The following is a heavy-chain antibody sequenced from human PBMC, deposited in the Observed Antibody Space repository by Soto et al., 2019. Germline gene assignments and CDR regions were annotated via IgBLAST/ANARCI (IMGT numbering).Heavy chain of an antibody. CDR2: IKQDGSES. J-gene: IGHJ5*02. Sequence: LSCAASGFTFSNYWMSWVRQAPGKGLEWVANIKQDGSESNYADSVKGRFTISRDNAENSLYLQMTSLRAEDTAVYYCASARHIGPWGQGTLVTVSS. D-gene: IGHD2-21*01. V-gene: IGHV3-7*01. CDR1: GFTFSNYW. CDR3: ASARHIGP.